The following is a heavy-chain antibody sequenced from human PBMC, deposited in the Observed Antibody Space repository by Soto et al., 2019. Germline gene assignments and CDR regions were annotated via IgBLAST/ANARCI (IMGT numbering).Heavy chain of an antibody. J-gene: IGHJ6*02. V-gene: IGHV3-30*18. CDR2: ISYDGSNK. Sequence: QVQLVGSGGGVVQPGRSLRLSCAASAFTFSSYGMHWVRQAPGKGLEWVTVISYDGSNKYYADSVKGRFTISRDNSKNTLYLQMNSLRAEDTAVYYCAKDSVEHLQYYNYGMDVWGQGTTVTVSS. CDR3: AKDSVEHLQYYNYGMDV. D-gene: IGHD4-4*01. CDR1: AFTFSSYG.